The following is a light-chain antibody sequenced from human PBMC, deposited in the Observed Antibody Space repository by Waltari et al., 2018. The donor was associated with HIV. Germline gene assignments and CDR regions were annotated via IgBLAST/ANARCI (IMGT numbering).Light chain of an antibody. J-gene: IGLJ1*01. CDR3: QVWDSSSDHPGV. CDR2: NGG. Sequence: SYVLTQPPSVSVAPGQTARITCGGNNIGSKNVHWYQQKPRQAPVLVVFNGGERPSGLPQRLSGSSSENTATRTISRVEVGDEADYYCQVWDSSSDHPGVFGSGTKVTVL. CDR1: NIGSKN. V-gene: IGLV3-21*02.